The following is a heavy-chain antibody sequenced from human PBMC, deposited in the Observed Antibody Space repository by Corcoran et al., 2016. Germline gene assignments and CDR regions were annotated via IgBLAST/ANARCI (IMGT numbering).Heavy chain of an antibody. CDR1: GYTFTSYA. Sequence: QVQLVQSGAEVKKPGASVKVSCKASGYTFTSYAMHWVRQAPGQRLEWMGWINAGNGNTKYSQKFQGRVTITRDTSASTAYMELSSLRSEDTAVYYCARSGSSGWHNNWFDPWGQGTLVTVSS. CDR3: ARSGSSGWHNNWFDP. D-gene: IGHD6-19*01. J-gene: IGHJ5*02. CDR2: INAGNGNT. V-gene: IGHV1-3*01.